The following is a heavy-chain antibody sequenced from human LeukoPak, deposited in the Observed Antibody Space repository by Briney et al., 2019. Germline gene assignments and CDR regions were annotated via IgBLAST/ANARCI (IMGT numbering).Heavy chain of an antibody. CDR2: ISSKAYGGKT. V-gene: IGHV3-49*04. J-gene: IGHJ4*02. Sequence: GGSLRLSCTASGFTSGDYSMSWVCQAPGKGLEWVGLISSKAYGGKTQYAASVTGKFTISSDDSKSLAHLQRNSLKTEDTAVYYCLVTLGYWGQGTLVTVSS. D-gene: IGHD3-9*01. CDR1: GFTSGDYS. CDR3: LVTLGY.